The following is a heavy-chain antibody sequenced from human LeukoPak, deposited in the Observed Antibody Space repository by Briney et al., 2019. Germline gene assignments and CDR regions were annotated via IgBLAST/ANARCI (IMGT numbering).Heavy chain of an antibody. CDR1: GYTFTSYD. D-gene: IGHD3-10*01. Sequence: ASVKVSCKASGYTFTSYDMHWVRQAPGQGLEWMGWINPNSGGTNYAQKLQGRVTMTRDTSISTTNMELSSLRSDDTAVYYCARGGGYFGSGSYSPHGMDVWGQGTTVTVSS. J-gene: IGHJ6*02. V-gene: IGHV1-2*02. CDR3: ARGGGYFGSGSYSPHGMDV. CDR2: INPNSGGT.